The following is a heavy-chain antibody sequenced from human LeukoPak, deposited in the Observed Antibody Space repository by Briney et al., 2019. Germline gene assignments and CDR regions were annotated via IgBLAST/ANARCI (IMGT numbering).Heavy chain of an antibody. CDR3: ARASWVTTGAFDI. V-gene: IGHV1-69*05. CDR2: IIPIFGTA. J-gene: IGHJ3*02. D-gene: IGHD4-17*01. CDR1: GGTFSSYA. Sequence: SVKVSCKASGGTFSSYAISWVRQAPGQGLEWMGRIIPIFGTANYAQKFQGRVTMTTDTSTSTAYMGLRSLRSDDTAVYYCARASWVTTGAFDIWGQGTMVTVSS.